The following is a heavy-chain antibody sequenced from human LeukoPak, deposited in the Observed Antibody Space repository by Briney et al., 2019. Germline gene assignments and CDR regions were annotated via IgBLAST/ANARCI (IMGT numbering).Heavy chain of an antibody. V-gene: IGHV1-2*02. CDR1: GYTFTGYY. J-gene: IGHJ4*02. CDR2: INPNSGGT. D-gene: IGHD6-6*01. Sequence: ASVKVSCKASGYTFTGYYMHWVRQAPGQGLEWMGWINPNSGGTNYAQKFQGRVTMTRDTSISTAYMELSRLRSDDTAVYYCARVAGIAARQGIDYWGQGTLVTVSS. CDR3: ARVAGIAARQGIDY.